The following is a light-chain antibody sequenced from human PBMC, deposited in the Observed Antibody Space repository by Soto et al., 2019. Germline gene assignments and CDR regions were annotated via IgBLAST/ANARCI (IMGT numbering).Light chain of an antibody. CDR3: QQTDSTPQT. V-gene: IGKV1-39*01. CDR2: AAS. CDR1: QSIRNY. J-gene: IGKJ1*01. Sequence: DIQMTQSPSSLSASVGDRVTISCRASQSIRNYVSWYQQKPGTAPKLLIRAASTLQSGVPSRLSGSGSGTDFTLTISSLQIEDFATYFCQQTDSTPQTFGHGTNVEI.